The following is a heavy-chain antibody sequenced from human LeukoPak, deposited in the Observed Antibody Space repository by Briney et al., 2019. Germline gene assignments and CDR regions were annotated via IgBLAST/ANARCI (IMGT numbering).Heavy chain of an antibody. V-gene: IGHV3-30*02. J-gene: IGHJ3*02. Sequence: QPGGSLRLSCAASGFTFSSYGMHWVRQAPGKGLEWVAFIRYDGSNKYYADSVKGRFTISRDNSKNTLYLQMNSLRAEDTAVYYCARCITMIVDAFDIWGQGTMVTVSS. D-gene: IGHD3-22*01. CDR1: GFTFSSYG. CDR3: ARCITMIVDAFDI. CDR2: IRYDGSNK.